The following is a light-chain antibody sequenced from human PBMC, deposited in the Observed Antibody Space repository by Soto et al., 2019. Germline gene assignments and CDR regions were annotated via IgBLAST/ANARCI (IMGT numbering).Light chain of an antibody. J-gene: IGLJ1*01. CDR2: EGS. V-gene: IGLV2-23*01. Sequence: QSVRTQPASVFGAPGQSITLSCPGNSSVVGSYNLVSWYQQHPGKAPKLMIYEGSKRPSGVSNRFSGSKSGNTASLTISGLQAEDEADYYCCSYAGSSTYVFGTGTKVTVL. CDR3: CSYAGSSTYV. CDR1: SSVVGSYNL.